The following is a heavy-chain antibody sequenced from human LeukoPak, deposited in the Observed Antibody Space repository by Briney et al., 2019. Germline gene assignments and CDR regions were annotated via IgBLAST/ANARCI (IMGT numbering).Heavy chain of an antibody. V-gene: IGHV3-74*01. J-gene: IGHJ5*02. CDR3: ARGPMVGATRDWFDP. Sequence: GGSLRLSCAASGFTFSSYWMHWVRQAPGEGVVWVSRINSDGGSTSYADSVKGRFTISRDNAKNTLYLQMNSLRAEDTAVYYCARGPMVGATRDWFDPWGQGTLVTVSS. D-gene: IGHD1-26*01. CDR1: GFTFSSYW. CDR2: INSDGGST.